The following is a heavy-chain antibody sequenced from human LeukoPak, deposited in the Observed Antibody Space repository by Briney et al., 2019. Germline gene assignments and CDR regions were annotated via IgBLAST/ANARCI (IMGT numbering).Heavy chain of an antibody. CDR3: ARFDDTGLTTLDY. V-gene: IGHV4-38-2*01. D-gene: IGHD2-8*02. Sequence: SETLSLTCVVSGFSITSGYYWGWVRQPPGKGLEWIGSIYHSGNTYYNPSLKSRVTISVDTSKHQFSLELSSVTAADTAVYYCARFDDTGLTTLDYWGQGTLVTVSS. CDR1: GFSITSGYY. J-gene: IGHJ4*02. CDR2: IYHSGNT.